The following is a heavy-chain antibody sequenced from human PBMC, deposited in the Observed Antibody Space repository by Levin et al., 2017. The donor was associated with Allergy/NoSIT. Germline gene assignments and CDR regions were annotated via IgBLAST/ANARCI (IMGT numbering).Heavy chain of an antibody. CDR2: IYHSGST. J-gene: IGHJ6*03. D-gene: IGHD4-17*01. CDR3: ASLSYGALAYYCYYMDV. V-gene: IGHV4-30-2*01. Sequence: SETLSLTCAVSGGSISSGGYSWSWIRQPPGKGLEWIGYIYHSGSTYYNPSLKSRVTISVDRSKNQFSLKLSSVTAADTAVYYCASLSYGALAYYCYYMDVWGKGTTVTVSS. CDR1: GGSISSGGYS.